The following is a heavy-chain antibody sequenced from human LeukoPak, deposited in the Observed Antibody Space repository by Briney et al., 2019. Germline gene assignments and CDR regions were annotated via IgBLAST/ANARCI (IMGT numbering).Heavy chain of an antibody. V-gene: IGHV4-38-2*02. CDR2: IYHSGST. J-gene: IGHJ6*03. CDR1: DYSISSGFY. Sequence: SETLSLTCTVSDYSISSGFYWGWIRQPTGKGLEWIGSIYHSGSTYYNPSLKSRVTISVDTSKNQFSLKLSSVTAADTAVYYCARSNPSKNYYMDVWGKGTTVTVSS. CDR3: ARSNPSKNYYMDV. D-gene: IGHD1-14*01.